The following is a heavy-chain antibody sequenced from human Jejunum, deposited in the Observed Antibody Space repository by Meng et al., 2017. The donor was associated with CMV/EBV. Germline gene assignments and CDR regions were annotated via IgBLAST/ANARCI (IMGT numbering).Heavy chain of an antibody. Sequence: EVQLVESGGGLIQPGGSLSLSCAASGLTFSRYLMHWVRQAPGQGLVWVSRIDTDGSYTTYADSVKGRFTISRDNAKNTLYLQMNSLRAEDTAVYYCAREEDFGAVMGYWGQGALVTVSS. CDR2: IDTDGSYT. D-gene: IGHD3-3*01. CDR1: GLTFSRYL. J-gene: IGHJ4*02. V-gene: IGHV3-74*01. CDR3: AREEDFGAVMGY.